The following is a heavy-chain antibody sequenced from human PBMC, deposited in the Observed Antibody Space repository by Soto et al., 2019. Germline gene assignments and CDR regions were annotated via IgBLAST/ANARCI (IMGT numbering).Heavy chain of an antibody. V-gene: IGHV2-5*02. CDR2: IYWDDDK. D-gene: IGHD3-9*01. J-gene: IGHJ6*02. CDR1: GFSLSTSGVG. Sequence: QITLKESGPTLVKPTQTLTLTCTFSGFSLSTSGVGVGWIRQPPGKALEWLALIYWDDDKRYSPSLKSRLTITKDTSKNQVVLTMTNMDPVDTATYYCAHIRLPHEWAGYYLARKGVYGMDVWGQGTTVTVSS. CDR3: AHIRLPHEWAGYYLARKGVYGMDV.